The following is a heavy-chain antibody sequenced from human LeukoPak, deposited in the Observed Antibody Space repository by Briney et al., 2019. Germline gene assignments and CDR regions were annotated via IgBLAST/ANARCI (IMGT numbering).Heavy chain of an antibody. Sequence: GGSLRLSCAASGFTFSSHWMHWVRQAPGKGLVWVSSISSSSSYIYYADSVKGRFTISRDNAKNSLYLQMNSLRAEDTAVYYCARAPYCSGGSCDLDYWGQGTLVTVSS. CDR1: GFTFSSHW. J-gene: IGHJ4*02. V-gene: IGHV3-21*01. CDR2: ISSSSSYI. D-gene: IGHD2-15*01. CDR3: ARAPYCSGGSCDLDY.